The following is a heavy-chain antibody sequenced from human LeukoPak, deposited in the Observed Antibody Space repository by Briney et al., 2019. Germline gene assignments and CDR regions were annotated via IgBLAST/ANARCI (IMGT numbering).Heavy chain of an antibody. CDR1: GGTFSSYA. CDR2: IIPIFGTA. CDR3: ARGYSSGWYDTSYYFDY. J-gene: IGHJ4*02. D-gene: IGHD6-19*01. V-gene: IGHV1-69*01. Sequence: ALVKVSCKASGGTFSSYAISWVRQAPGQGLEWMGGIIPIFGTANYAQKFQGRVTITADESTSTAYMELSSLRSEHTAVYYCARGYSSGWYDTSYYFDYWGQGTLVTVSS.